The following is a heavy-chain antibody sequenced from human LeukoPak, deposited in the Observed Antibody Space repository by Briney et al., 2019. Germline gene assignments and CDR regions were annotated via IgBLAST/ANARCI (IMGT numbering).Heavy chain of an antibody. CDR2: IYYSGST. J-gene: IGHJ6*03. Sequence: PSETLSLTCTVSGGSISSSSYYWGWIRQPPGKGLEWIGSIYYSGSTYYNPSLKSRVTISVDTSKNQFSLMLNSVTAADTAVNYCARESRRIAAAGPSYYMDVWGRGTTVTVSS. CDR3: ARESRRIAAAGPSYYMDV. D-gene: IGHD6-13*01. V-gene: IGHV4-39*07. CDR1: GGSISSSSYY.